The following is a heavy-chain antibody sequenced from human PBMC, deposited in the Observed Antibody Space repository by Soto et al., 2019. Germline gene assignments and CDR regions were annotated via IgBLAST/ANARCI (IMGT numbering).Heavy chain of an antibody. D-gene: IGHD2-21*02. V-gene: IGHV4-61*01. CDR1: GGSVSSGSYY. Sequence: SEILSLTCTVSGGSVSSGSYYWSWIRQPPGKGLEWIGYIYYSGSTNYNPSLKSRVTISVDTSKNQFSLKLSSVTAADTAVYYCAREPYCGSDCPTNYYSYGMDVWGQGTTVTVSS. CDR3: AREPYCGSDCPTNYYSYGMDV. J-gene: IGHJ6*02. CDR2: IYYSGST.